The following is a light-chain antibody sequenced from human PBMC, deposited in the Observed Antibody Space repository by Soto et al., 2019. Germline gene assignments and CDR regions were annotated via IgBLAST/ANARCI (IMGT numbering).Light chain of an antibody. J-gene: IGKJ1*01. Sequence: DIVLTQSPLSLPVTPGEPASISCRSSQSLLHSNGNIYLDWYLQKPGQSPLLLIYLGSIRASGVPDRFSGSGSGTDFTLKITRVEAEDVGVYYCMQAIQAPRTFCLGTKVEIK. V-gene: IGKV2-28*01. CDR1: QSLLHSNGNIY. CDR3: MQAIQAPRT. CDR2: LGS.